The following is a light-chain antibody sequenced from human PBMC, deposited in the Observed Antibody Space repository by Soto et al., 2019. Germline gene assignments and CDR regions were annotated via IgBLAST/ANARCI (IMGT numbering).Light chain of an antibody. V-gene: IGKV1-5*03. J-gene: IGKJ2*01. Sequence: DIQMTQSPSTLSASVGDRVTITCRASQSISSWLAWYQQKPGKAPKLLIYKASSLESGVPSRFSGSGSETEFTLAFSSLQPDDFATYFCQQYNSYSYTFGQGTKLEIK. CDR1: QSISSW. CDR3: QQYNSYSYT. CDR2: KAS.